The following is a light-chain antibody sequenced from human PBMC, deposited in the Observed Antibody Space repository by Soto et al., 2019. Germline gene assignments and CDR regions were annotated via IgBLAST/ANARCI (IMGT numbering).Light chain of an antibody. CDR2: RNN. V-gene: IGLV1-47*01. Sequence: QSVLTQPPSASGTPGQRVTISCSGSSSNIGSNYVYWYQQLPGTAPKLLIYRNNQRPLGVTDRFSGSKSGTSASLAISGLRSGDEADYYCAAWDDSLSGPVFGPGTKVTVL. J-gene: IGLJ1*01. CDR1: SSNIGSNY. CDR3: AAWDDSLSGPV.